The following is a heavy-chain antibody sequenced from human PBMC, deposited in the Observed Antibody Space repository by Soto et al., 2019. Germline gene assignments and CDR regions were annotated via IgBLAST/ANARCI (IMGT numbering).Heavy chain of an antibody. D-gene: IGHD3-10*01. V-gene: IGHV1-69*01. CDR3: ARARLSNGDPNIYFFYGLDV. CDR2: IIPLFRKT. Sequence: QVQLVQSGAEVKRPGSSVKVSCKASGDMFRNSAFTWVRQAPGQGLAWMVVIIPLFRKTNVAQNFQGRVTFTADESTSSLYMEASSLTSEDTAVYYCARARLSNGDPNIYFFYGLDVWGQGTTITVSS. J-gene: IGHJ6*02. CDR1: GDMFRNSA.